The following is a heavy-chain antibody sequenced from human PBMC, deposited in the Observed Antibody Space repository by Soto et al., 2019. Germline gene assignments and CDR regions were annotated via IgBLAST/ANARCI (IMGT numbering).Heavy chain of an antibody. Sequence: SETLSLTCTVSGRSISSYYSSWIRQPPGKGLEWIGYIYYSGSTNYNPSLKSRVTISVDTSKNQFSLKLSSVTAADTAVYYCVRAERAAAGLFDYWGRGTLVTVSS. V-gene: IGHV4-59*12. CDR3: VRAERAAAGLFDY. CDR1: GRSISSYY. D-gene: IGHD6-13*01. J-gene: IGHJ4*02. CDR2: IYYSGST.